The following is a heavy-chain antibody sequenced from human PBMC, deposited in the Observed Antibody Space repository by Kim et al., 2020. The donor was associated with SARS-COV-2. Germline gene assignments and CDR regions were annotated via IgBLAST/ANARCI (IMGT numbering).Heavy chain of an antibody. CDR1: GFIFSSYA. J-gene: IGHJ4*02. D-gene: IGHD2-21*02. CDR2: ISGGGGST. V-gene: IGHV3-23*01. Sequence: GGSLRLSCAASGFIFSSYAMSWVRQAPGKGLEWVSAISGGGGSTYYADSVKGRFTIFRDNSKNTLYLQMNSLRADDTAVYYCARWTAVVTPGDYWGQGTLVTVSS. CDR3: ARWTAVVTPGDY.